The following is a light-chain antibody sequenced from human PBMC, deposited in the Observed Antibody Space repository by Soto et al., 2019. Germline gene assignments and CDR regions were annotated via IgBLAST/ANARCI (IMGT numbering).Light chain of an antibody. V-gene: IGLV1-44*01. CDR3: AAWDDSLRAVV. CDR1: TSNIGTYA. CDR2: RNH. Sequence: QSVLTQSPSASGTPGQRVTISCSGSTSNIGTYAVNWYQQLPGTAPTLLIFRNHQRPSGVPDRFSGSKSGTSASLAISGPQSEDEADYYCAAWDDSLRAVVFGGGTKLTVL. J-gene: IGLJ2*01.